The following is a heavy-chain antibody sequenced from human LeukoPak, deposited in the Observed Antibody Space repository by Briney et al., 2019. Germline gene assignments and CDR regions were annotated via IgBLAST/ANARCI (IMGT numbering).Heavy chain of an antibody. CDR3: ARERSGGSPFDY. CDR1: GGTFSSYA. Sequence: GASVKVSCKASGGTFSSYAISWVRQAPGQGLEWMGGIIPIFGTANYAQKFQGRVTITADESTSTAYMELSSLRSEDTAVYYCARERSGGSPFDYWGQGTLVTVSS. D-gene: IGHD5-12*01. V-gene: IGHV1-69*13. CDR2: IIPIFGTA. J-gene: IGHJ4*02.